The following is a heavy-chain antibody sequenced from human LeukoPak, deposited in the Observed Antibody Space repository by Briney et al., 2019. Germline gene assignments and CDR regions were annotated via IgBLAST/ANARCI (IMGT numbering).Heavy chain of an antibody. V-gene: IGHV3-9*01. J-gene: IGHJ5*02. CDR3: ARERIAADNWFDP. D-gene: IGHD6-13*01. CDR1: GFTFSTYA. CDR2: ISWNSGSI. Sequence: PGGSLRLSCAASGFTFSTYAMNWVRQAPGKGLEWVSGISWNSGSIGYADSVKGRFTISRDNAKTSLYLQMNSLRAEDTAVYYCARERIAADNWFDPWGQGTLVTVSS.